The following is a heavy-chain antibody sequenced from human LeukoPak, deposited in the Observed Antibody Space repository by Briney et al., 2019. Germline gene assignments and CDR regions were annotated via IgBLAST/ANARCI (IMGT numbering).Heavy chain of an antibody. CDR3: ARVFDSGSQAYFYYMDV. D-gene: IGHD3-10*01. V-gene: IGHV4-4*07. CDR2: IYTCGST. J-gene: IGHJ6*03. CDR1: GGSISSYY. Sequence: PSETLSLTCTVSGGSISSYYWSWIRQPAGKGLEWIGRIYTCGSTNYNPSLKSRVTMSVDTSKNQFSLKLSSVTAADTAVYYCARVFDSGSQAYFYYMDVWGKGTTVTISS.